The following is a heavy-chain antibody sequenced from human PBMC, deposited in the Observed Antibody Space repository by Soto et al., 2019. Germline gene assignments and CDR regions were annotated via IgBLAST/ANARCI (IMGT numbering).Heavy chain of an antibody. D-gene: IGHD3-22*01. CDR2: IYYSGST. CDR3: ARRVSLGWVGGYYDSSGYYDDY. J-gene: IGHJ4*02. V-gene: IGHV4-39*01. Sequence: QLQLQESGPGLVKPSETLSLTCTVSGGSISSSSYYWGWIRQPPGKGLEWIGRIYYSGSTYYNPSLKSRVTISVDTSKNQFSLKLSSVTAADTAVYYCARRVSLGWVGGYYDSSGYYDDYWGQGTLVTVSS. CDR1: GGSISSSSYY.